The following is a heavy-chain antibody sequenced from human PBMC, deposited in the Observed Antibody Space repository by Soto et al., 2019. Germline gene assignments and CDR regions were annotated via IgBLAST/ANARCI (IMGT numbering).Heavy chain of an antibody. CDR1: EFTFSSYG. D-gene: IGHD1-26*01. J-gene: IGHJ4*02. CDR3: ARERHPVGFDC. V-gene: IGHV3-33*01. Sequence: ESGGGVVQPGRSLRLSCIASEFTFSSYGMHWVRQAPGKGLEWVAVIWYDGSNEDYADSVKGRFTISRDNYMNTLYLHMNSLRAEDTAVYYCARERHPVGFDCWGQGTLVIVSS. CDR2: IWYDGSNE.